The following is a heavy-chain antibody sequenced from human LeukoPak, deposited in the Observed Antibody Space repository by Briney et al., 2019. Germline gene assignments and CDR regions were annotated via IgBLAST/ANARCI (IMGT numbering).Heavy chain of an antibody. Sequence: GGSLRLSRAASGLVLSTYWMTGVRQAPGKGLEWVANITLDGTEEHYVDSSLKGRFTISRDNAKNSLYLQMTSLRVEDTAVYYCASGRHDFLHWGQGTLVTVSS. CDR1: GLVLSTYW. J-gene: IGHJ4*02. CDR2: ITLDGTEE. CDR3: ASGRHDFLH. V-gene: IGHV3-7*01. D-gene: IGHD3/OR15-3a*01.